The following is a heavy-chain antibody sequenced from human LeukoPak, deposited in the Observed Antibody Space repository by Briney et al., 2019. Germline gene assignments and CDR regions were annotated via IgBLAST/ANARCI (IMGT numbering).Heavy chain of an antibody. Sequence: GGSLRLSCAASGFAFSNFAMSWVRQAPGEGLEWVSAMSGSGYYTYYVESVKGRFTISRDNSKNTLYLHMNSLRADDTAVYYCAKMEGQRLYDYCMDVWGRGTTVTVSS. V-gene: IGHV3-23*01. CDR3: AKMEGQRLYDYCMDV. J-gene: IGHJ6*03. CDR1: GFAFSNFA. CDR2: MSGSGYYT. D-gene: IGHD3-3*01.